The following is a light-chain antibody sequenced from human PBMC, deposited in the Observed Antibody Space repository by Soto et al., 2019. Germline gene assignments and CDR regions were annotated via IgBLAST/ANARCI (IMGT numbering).Light chain of an antibody. V-gene: IGLV2-8*01. Sequence: QSALTQPPSASGSPGQSVTISCSGTSSDVGGYDYVSWYQQHPGKAPKLIIYEVNKRPSGVPDRFFCSKSGNTASLTVSGRQAEDEADYYCSSYAGSSNFVVFGGGTKLTVL. J-gene: IGLJ2*01. CDR3: SSYAGSSNFVV. CDR2: EVN. CDR1: SSDVGGYDY.